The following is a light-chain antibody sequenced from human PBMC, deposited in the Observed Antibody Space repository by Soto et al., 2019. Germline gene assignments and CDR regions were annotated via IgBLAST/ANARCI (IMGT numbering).Light chain of an antibody. J-gene: IGKJ2*01. CDR3: QQHNPYSPYT. V-gene: IGKV1-5*03. CDR1: QSITNC. Sequence: DIQMTQSPSTLSASVGDRVTITCRASQSITNCLAWYQQKPGKAPKLLIFDASSLRSGVPSRFSGRGSGTEFTLTISSLQPEDFATYYCQQHNPYSPYTFGPGTKLEIK. CDR2: DAS.